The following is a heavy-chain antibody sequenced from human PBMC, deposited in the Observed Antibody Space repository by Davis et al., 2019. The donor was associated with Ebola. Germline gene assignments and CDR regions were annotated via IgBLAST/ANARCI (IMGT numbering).Heavy chain of an antibody. CDR1: GDSVAGGSGG. Sequence: HSQTLSLTCAISGDSVAGGSGGWNWIRQSPSRGLEWLGRTYYSSKWYDGYAESVKSRINISPDTSKNQFSLQLSSVTPEDTAVYYCARGWLRGYLDYWGQGTLVTVSS. CDR3: ARGWLRGYLDY. D-gene: IGHD5-12*01. CDR2: TYYSSKWYD. V-gene: IGHV6-1*01. J-gene: IGHJ4*02.